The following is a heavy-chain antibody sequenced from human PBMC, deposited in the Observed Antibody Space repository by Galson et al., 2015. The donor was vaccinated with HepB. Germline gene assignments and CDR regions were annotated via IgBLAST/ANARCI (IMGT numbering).Heavy chain of an antibody. CDR3: ARDGGLPYSNSNGMDV. CDR1: GGTFSSYT. V-gene: IGHV1-69*04. J-gene: IGHJ6*02. CDR2: IIPILGIA. D-gene: IGHD6-13*01. Sequence: SVKVSCKASGGTFSSYTISWVRQAPGQGLEWMGRIIPILGIANYAQKFQGRVTITADKSTSTAYMELSSLRSEDTAVYYCARDGGLPYSNSNGMDVWGQGTTVTVSS.